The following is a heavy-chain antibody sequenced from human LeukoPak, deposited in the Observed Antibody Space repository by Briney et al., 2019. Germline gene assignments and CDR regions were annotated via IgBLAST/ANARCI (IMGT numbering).Heavy chain of an antibody. CDR1: GYTFTNYD. D-gene: IGHD3-22*01. V-gene: IGHV1-18*01. J-gene: IGHJ4*02. CDR3: ASSGDYYDSSGYYPSTYFDY. CDR2: ISPYNGDT. Sequence: ASVKVSCKASGYTFTNYDITWVRQAPGQGLEWMGWISPYNGDTNYAQKLQGRVTMTTDTSTSTAYMELRSLRSDDTAVYYCASSGDYYDSSGYYPSTYFDYWGQGTLVTVSS.